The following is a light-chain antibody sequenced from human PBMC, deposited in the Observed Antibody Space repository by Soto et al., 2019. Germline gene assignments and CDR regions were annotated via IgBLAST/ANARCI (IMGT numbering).Light chain of an antibody. J-gene: IGKJ1*01. CDR3: QHYNNRPAWT. Sequence: EIVKTQPPAMLVVSPWERATFSCRASQSVSSNLAWYQQKPGQAPRLIIYGASIRATGIPARFSGSGSGTEFTLTISSLQSEDFAVYYGQHYNNRPAWTFGRGTKVDI. V-gene: IGKV3-15*01. CDR1: QSVSSN. CDR2: GAS.